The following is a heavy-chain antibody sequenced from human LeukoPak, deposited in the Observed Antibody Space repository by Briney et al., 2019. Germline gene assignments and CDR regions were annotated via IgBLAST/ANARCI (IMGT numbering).Heavy chain of an antibody. D-gene: IGHD2-15*01. Sequence: PSETLSLTCTVSGGSISSSSYYWGWIRQPPGKGLEWIGSIYYSGSTYYNPSLKSRVTISVDTSKNQFSLKLSPVTAADTAVYYCARVTRSSSYYFDYWGQGTLVTVSS. CDR3: ARVTRSSSYYFDY. CDR2: IYYSGST. J-gene: IGHJ4*02. V-gene: IGHV4-39*01. CDR1: GGSISSSSYY.